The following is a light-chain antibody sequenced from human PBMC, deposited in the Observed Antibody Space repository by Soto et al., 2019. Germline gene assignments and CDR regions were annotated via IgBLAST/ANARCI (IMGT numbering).Light chain of an antibody. CDR3: SSYSTSGTLVL. J-gene: IGLJ2*01. CDR2: DVI. V-gene: IGLV2-14*03. CDR1: STDIGSSTS. Sequence: QSALTQPASVSGSPGQTIIISCTGSSTDIGSSTSVSWYQQHPGRAPKLILFDVISRPSKIPGRFSGSKSDNTASLTISGLQAEDEADYYCSSYSTSGTLVLFGGGTKVTVL.